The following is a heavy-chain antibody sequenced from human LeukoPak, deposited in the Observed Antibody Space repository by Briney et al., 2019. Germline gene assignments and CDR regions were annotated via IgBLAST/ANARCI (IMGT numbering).Heavy chain of an antibody. J-gene: IGHJ4*02. CDR3: ARDLGYLDGTGR. CDR2: ISSSSSYI. CDR1: GFTFSSYS. V-gene: IGHV3-21*01. D-gene: IGHD3-9*01. Sequence: GSLRLSCAASGFTFSSYSTNWVRQAPGKGLEWVSSISSSSSYIYYADSVKGRFTISRDNAKNSLYLQMNSLRAEDTAVYYCARDLGYLDGTGRGGQGTLVTVSS.